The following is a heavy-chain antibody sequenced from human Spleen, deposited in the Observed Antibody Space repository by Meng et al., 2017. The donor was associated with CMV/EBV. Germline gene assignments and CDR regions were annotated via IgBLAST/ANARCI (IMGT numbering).Heavy chain of an antibody. CDR1: GFVFSDYS. D-gene: IGHD3-16*01. Sequence: GESLKISCAASGFVFSDYSMNWVRQAPGKGLEWVSSISSSSDNIFYADSVKGRFTISRDNSKNTVYLQMNSLEREDTAVYYCARDHPRRFSGMDVWGQGTTVTVSS. CDR2: ISSSSDNI. V-gene: IGHV3-21*01. CDR3: ARDHPRRFSGMDV. J-gene: IGHJ6*02.